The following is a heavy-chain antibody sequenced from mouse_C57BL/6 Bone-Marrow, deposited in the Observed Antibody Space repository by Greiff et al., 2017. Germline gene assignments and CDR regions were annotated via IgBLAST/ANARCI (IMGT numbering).Heavy chain of an antibody. V-gene: IGHV1-26*01. CDR2: INPNNGDT. J-gene: IGHJ3*01. Sequence: VQLQQSGPELVKPGASVKISCKASGYTFTDYYMNWVKQSPGKSLEWIGDINPNNGDTSYNEKFKGKATLTVDKSSSTAYMELRSLTSEDSAVYYWARWIYDGYPFAYWGQGTLVTVSA. CDR3: ARWIYDGYPFAY. D-gene: IGHD2-3*01. CDR1: GYTFTDYY.